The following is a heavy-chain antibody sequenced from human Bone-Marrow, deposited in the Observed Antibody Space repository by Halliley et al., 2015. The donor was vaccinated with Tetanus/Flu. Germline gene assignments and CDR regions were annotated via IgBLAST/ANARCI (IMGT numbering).Heavy chain of an antibody. CDR3: ARGGTAGLHPDY. Sequence: WVANIKQDGSEKYYVDSVKGRFTISRDNSKNSLYLQMNSLRAEDTAVYYCARGGTAGLHPDYWGQGTLVTVSS. D-gene: IGHD5-12*01. CDR2: IKQDGSEK. J-gene: IGHJ4*02. V-gene: IGHV3-7*04.